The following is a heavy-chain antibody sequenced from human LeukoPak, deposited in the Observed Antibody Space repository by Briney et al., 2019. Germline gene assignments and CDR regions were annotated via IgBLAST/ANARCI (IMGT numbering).Heavy chain of an antibody. CDR1: GFTFRTYW. V-gene: IGHV3-74*01. CDR2: INPDGSNT. D-gene: IGHD4-17*01. J-gene: IGHJ4*02. CDR3: ARGKSYGDLRGGYFDY. Sequence: PGGSLRLSCVASGFTFRTYWMYWVRQAPGKGLVWLSRINPDGSNTTYADSVKGRFTISRDNAKNMLYLQINSLRAEDTALYYCARGKSYGDLRGGYFDYWGQGTLVTVSS.